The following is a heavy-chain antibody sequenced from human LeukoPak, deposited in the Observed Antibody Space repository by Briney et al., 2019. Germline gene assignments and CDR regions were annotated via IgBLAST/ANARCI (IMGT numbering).Heavy chain of an antibody. J-gene: IGHJ6*02. V-gene: IGHV3-48*04. CDR3: ASDELGRGMDV. D-gene: IGHD7-27*01. CDR2: ISTSGSTI. Sequence: GGSLRLSCAASGFTFSSYAMSWVRQAPGKGQEWVSYISTSGSTIYYADSVKGRFTISRDNAKNSLYLQMNSLRAEDTAVYYCASDELGRGMDVWGQGTTVTVSS. CDR1: GFTFSSYA.